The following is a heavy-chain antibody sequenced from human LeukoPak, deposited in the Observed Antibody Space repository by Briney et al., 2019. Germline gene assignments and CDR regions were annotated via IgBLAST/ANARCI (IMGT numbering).Heavy chain of an antibody. D-gene: IGHD3-10*01. CDR2: IYYSGST. Sequence: SQTLSLTCTVSGGSISSGDYYWSWIRQPPGKGLEWIGYIYYSGSTYYNPSLKSRVTISVDTSKSQFSLKLSSATAADTAVYYCARVDYGSGSYYYYFDYWGQGTLVTVSS. CDR1: GGSISSGDYY. V-gene: IGHV4-30-4*01. CDR3: ARVDYGSGSYYYYFDY. J-gene: IGHJ4*02.